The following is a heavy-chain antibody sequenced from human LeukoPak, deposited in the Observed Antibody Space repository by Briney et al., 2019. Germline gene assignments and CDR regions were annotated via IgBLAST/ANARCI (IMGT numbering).Heavy chain of an antibody. V-gene: IGHV4-34*01. CDR1: GGSFSGYY. D-gene: IGHD5-24*01. J-gene: IGHJ4*02. CDR2: INHSGST. Sequence: PSETLSLTCAVYGGSFSGYYWSWIRLPPGKGLEWIGEINHSGSTNYNPSLKSRVTISVDTSKNQFSLKLSSVTAADTAVYYCARGLGDGYNSFDYWGQGTLVTVSS. CDR3: ARGLGDGYNSFDY.